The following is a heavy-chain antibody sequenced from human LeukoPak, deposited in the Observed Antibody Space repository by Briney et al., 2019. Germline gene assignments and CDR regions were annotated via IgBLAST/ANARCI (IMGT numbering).Heavy chain of an antibody. CDR2: FDPEDGET. CDR3: ATVGYCSSTSCSDYYGVDV. J-gene: IGHJ6*02. V-gene: IGHV1-24*01. D-gene: IGHD2-2*01. CDR1: VYTLTELS. Sequence: ASVKVSCKVSVYTLTELSMHWVRQAPGKGLEWMGGFDPEDGETIYAQKFQGRVTMTEDTSTDTAYMELCSLRSEDTAVYYCATVGYCSSTSCSDYYGVDVWGQGTTVTVSS.